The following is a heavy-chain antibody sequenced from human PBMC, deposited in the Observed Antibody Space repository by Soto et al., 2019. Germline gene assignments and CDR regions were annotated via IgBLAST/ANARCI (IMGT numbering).Heavy chain of an antibody. V-gene: IGHV3-30-3*01. CDR3: ARAGGYSSGKEFDH. D-gene: IGHD6-19*01. Sequence: QVQLVESGGGVVQPGRSLRLSCAASGFTFSSYAMHWVRQAPGKGLEWVAVISYDGSNKYYADSVKGRFTISRDNSKNTLYLQMNSLRAEDTAVYYCARAGGYSSGKEFDHWGQGTLVTVSS. J-gene: IGHJ4*02. CDR2: ISYDGSNK. CDR1: GFTFSSYA.